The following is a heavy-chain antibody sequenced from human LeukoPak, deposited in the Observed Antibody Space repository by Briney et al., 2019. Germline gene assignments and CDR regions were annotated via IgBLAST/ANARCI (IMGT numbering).Heavy chain of an antibody. Sequence: GGSLRLSCAASGYTVSSSYISWVRQAPGKGLEWVSVIYAGDSTYYADSVKGRFIISRDNSKNTVYLQMDSLRAEDTAVYYCARSYTHYDFWSGYTYQNYFDPWGQGTLVTVSS. D-gene: IGHD3-3*01. J-gene: IGHJ5*02. CDR1: GYTVSSSY. CDR2: IYAGDST. CDR3: ARSYTHYDFWSGYTYQNYFDP. V-gene: IGHV3-53*01.